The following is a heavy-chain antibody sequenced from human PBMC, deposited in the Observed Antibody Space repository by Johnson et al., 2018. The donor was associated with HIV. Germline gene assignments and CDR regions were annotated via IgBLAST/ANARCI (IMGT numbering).Heavy chain of an antibody. D-gene: IGHD3-16*01. CDR3: ARGRPWGWELRRDAFDI. CDR1: GFNFDDYA. J-gene: IGHJ3*02. CDR2: INWNGGSI. Sequence: VQLVESGGGVVRPGGSLRLSCAASGFNFDDYAMSWVRQVPGKGLEGVSGINWNGGSIGYADSVKGRFTISRDNAKKSLYLQMNSLRDEDTALYHCARGRPWGWELRRDAFDIWGQGTMVTVSS. V-gene: IGHV3-20*01.